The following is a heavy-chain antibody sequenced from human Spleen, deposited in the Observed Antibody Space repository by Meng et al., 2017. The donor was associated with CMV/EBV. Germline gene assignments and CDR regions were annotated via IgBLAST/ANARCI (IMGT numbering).Heavy chain of an antibody. CDR1: GYRFSTYW. CDR2: IYPSDSDI. D-gene: IGHD3-10*01. Sequence: GESLKISCKGYGYRFSTYWIAWVRQMPGKGLEWMGIIYPSDSDIKYSPSFQGQVTISVDKSITPAYLQWGSLKASDTAMYYCARHGDTMVSGRAFDIWGQGTMVTVSS. CDR3: ARHGDTMVSGRAFDI. V-gene: IGHV5-51*01. J-gene: IGHJ3*02.